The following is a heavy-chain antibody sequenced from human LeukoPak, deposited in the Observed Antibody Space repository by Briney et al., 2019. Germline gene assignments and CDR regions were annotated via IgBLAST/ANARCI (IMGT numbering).Heavy chain of an antibody. CDR3: AALLHRRAKVSDY. Sequence: PSETLSLTCTVSGGSISSISCYWGWIRQPPGKGLEWIGSIYYSGSTYYNPSLKSRVTISVDTSKNQFSLKLSSVTAADTAVYYCAALLHRRAKVSDYWGQGTLVTVSS. CDR1: GGSISSISCY. V-gene: IGHV4-39*01. CDR2: IYYSGST. D-gene: IGHD5-18*01. J-gene: IGHJ4*02.